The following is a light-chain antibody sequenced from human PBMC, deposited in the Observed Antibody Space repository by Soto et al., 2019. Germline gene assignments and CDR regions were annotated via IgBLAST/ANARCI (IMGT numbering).Light chain of an antibody. V-gene: IGKV3-20*01. CDR3: QQYGTSPQT. CDR2: GAF. Sequence: EIVMTQSPDTLSVSPGEGATLSCRVSQSIRSNLAWYQQRPGQAPRLLIYGAFNRVTGIPVRFSGSGSGTDFTLTIYRLEPEDFAVYYCQQYGTSPQTFGQGTKVDIK. CDR1: QSIRSN. J-gene: IGKJ1*01.